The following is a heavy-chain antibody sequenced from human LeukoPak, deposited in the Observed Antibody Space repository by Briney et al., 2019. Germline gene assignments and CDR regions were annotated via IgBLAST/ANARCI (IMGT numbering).Heavy chain of an antibody. D-gene: IGHD6-13*01. Sequence: PGGSLRLSCAASGFTFSSYSMNWVRQAPGKGLEWVSYISSSSSTIYYADSVKGRFTISRDNARNSLYLQMNSLRAEDTAVYYCARETLSSSWGTDYWGQGTLVTVSS. J-gene: IGHJ4*02. V-gene: IGHV3-48*01. CDR1: GFTFSSYS. CDR2: ISSSSSTI. CDR3: ARETLSSSWGTDY.